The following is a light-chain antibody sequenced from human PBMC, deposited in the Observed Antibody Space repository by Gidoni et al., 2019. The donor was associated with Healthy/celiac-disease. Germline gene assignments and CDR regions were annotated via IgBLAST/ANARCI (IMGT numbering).Light chain of an antibody. J-gene: IGLJ2*01. CDR3: QSYDSSIVV. CDR2: EDD. V-gene: IGLV6-57*02. Sequence: NFMLTQPHSVSESPGKTVTISCTGSSGSMASNYVQWYQQRPGSAPTTVIYEDDQRPSGVPDRFSGSIDSSSNSASLTISGLKTEDEADYYCQSYDSSIVVFGGGTKLIVL. CDR1: SGSMASNY.